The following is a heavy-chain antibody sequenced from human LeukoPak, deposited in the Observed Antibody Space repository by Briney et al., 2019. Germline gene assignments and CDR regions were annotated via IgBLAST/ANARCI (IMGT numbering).Heavy chain of an antibody. D-gene: IGHD3-22*01. CDR3: ARVGPRNYDSSGYPSDAFDI. CDR2: IKQDGSEK. J-gene: IGHJ3*02. CDR1: GFTFSSYW. V-gene: IGHV3-7*01. Sequence: PGGSLRLSCAASGFTFSSYWMSWVRQAPGKGLELVANIKQDGSEKYYVDPVKGRFTISRDNAKNSLYLQMNSLRAEDTAVYYCARVGPRNYDSSGYPSDAFDIWGQGTMVTVSS.